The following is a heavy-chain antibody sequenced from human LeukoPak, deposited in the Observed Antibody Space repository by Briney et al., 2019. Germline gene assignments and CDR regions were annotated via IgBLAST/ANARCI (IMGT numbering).Heavy chain of an antibody. D-gene: IGHD2-2*02. CDR2: IYPGDSDT. Sequence: GESLKISCKGSEYRLTTYWIGWVRQMPGKGLEWMATIYPGDSDTRYNPSFQGQVTISADKSIDAAYLHWGSLKASDTAMYYCAIAWDSSTSWYRCFGYCGQGTLVTVSA. CDR3: AIAWDSSTSWYRCFGY. J-gene: IGHJ4*02. CDR1: EYRLTTYW. V-gene: IGHV5-51*01.